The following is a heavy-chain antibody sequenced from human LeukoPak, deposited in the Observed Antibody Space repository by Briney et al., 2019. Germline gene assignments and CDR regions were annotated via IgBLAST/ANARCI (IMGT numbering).Heavy chain of an antibody. D-gene: IGHD4-17*01. V-gene: IGHV4-59*01. CDR2: IYYSGST. J-gene: IGHJ3*02. CDR1: GGSISSYY. Sequence: SETLSLTCTVSGGSISSYYWSWIRQPPGKGLEWIGYIYYSGSTNYNPSLKSRVTISVDTSKNQFSLKLSSVTAVDTAVYYCARALDYGDYGKDDAFDIWGQGTMVTVSS. CDR3: ARALDYGDYGKDDAFDI.